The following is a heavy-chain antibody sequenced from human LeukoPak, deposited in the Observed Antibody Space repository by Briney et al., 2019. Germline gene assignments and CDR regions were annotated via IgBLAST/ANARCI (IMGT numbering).Heavy chain of an antibody. CDR3: ARDLLGGSSLTYYYYYGMDV. CDR1: GYTFTSYG. Sequence: ASVKVSCKASGYTFTSYGISWVRQAPGQGLERMGWISAYNGNTNYAQKLQGRVTMTTDTSTSTAYMELRSLRSDDTAVYYCARDLLGGSSLTYYYYYGMDVWGQGTTVTVSS. V-gene: IGHV1-18*01. J-gene: IGHJ6*02. CDR2: ISAYNGNT. D-gene: IGHD6-13*01.